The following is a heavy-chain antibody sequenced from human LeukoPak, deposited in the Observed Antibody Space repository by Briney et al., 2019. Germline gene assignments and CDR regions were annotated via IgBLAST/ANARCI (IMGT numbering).Heavy chain of an antibody. V-gene: IGHV4-39*01. Sequence: PSETLSLTCTVSGGSISSGNYYWAWIRQPPGKGLEWIGSMYYSGSTYYNPSLKSRVTISVDTSKNQFSLKLSSVTATDTAVYYCASPYFEFWGQGTLVTVSS. CDR1: GGSISSGNYY. CDR3: ASPYFEF. J-gene: IGHJ4*02. CDR2: MYYSGST.